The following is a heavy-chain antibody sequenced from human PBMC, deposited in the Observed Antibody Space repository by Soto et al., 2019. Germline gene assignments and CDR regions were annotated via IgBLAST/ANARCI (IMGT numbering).Heavy chain of an antibody. CDR2: IFYSGTT. Sequence: PSETLSLTCTVSGGSVSSGSYYWNWIRQPPGKGLEWIGYIFYSGTTNYNPSLKSRVTISVDTSKNQFSLKLTSVTAADTAVYYCATSLSFKFDYWGQGTLVTVSS. J-gene: IGHJ4*02. CDR1: GGSVSSGSYY. CDR3: ATSLSFKFDY. D-gene: IGHD3-16*01. V-gene: IGHV4-61*01.